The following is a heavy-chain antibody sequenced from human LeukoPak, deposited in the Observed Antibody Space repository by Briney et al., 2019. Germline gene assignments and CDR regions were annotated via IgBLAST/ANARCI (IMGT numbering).Heavy chain of an antibody. D-gene: IGHD5-18*01. CDR3: ARLGSDTAMATNWFDP. CDR2: IDPSDSYT. Sequence: GESLRISCKGSGYTFISNWITWVRQMPGKGLEWMGRIDPSDSYTNYSPSFQGHVAISADKSTSTAYLQWSSLKASDTAIYYCARLGSDTAMATNWFDPWGQGTLVTVSS. V-gene: IGHV5-10-1*01. J-gene: IGHJ5*02. CDR1: GYTFISNW.